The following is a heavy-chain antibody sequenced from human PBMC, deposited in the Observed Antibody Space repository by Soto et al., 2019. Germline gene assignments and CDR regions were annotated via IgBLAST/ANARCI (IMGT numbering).Heavy chain of an antibody. V-gene: IGHV2-5*01. CDR2: IYWNEDK. D-gene: IGHD3-10*01. CDR3: AHRCYWFGGEDWFDP. Sequence: SGLTLVNPTQTLTLTCTFSGFSLSTSGVGVGWIRQPPGKALEWLAVIYWNEDKHFSPSLKSRLTIVKDTSKNQVVLTLTNVDPVDTATYYCAHRCYWFGGEDWFDPWGPGTLVTVSS. CDR1: GFSLSTSGVG. J-gene: IGHJ5*02.